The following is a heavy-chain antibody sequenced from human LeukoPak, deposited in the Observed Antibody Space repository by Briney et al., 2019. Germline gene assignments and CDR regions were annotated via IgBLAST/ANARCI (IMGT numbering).Heavy chain of an antibody. CDR1: GVSFSGYY. CDR3: ARGPRWASVYYMDV. CDR2: INHSGST. Sequence: PSETLSLTCAVYGVSFSGYYWSWIRQPPGKGLEWIGEINHSGSTNYNPSLKSRVTISVDTSKNQFSLKLSSVTAADTAVYYCARGPRWASVYYMDVWGKGTTVTVSS. V-gene: IGHV4-34*01. D-gene: IGHD5-24*01. J-gene: IGHJ6*03.